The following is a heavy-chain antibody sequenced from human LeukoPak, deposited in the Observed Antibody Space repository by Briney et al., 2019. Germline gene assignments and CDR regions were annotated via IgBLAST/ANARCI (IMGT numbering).Heavy chain of an antibody. Sequence: GGSLRLSCAASGFTFSSYSMNWVRQAPGRGLEWVAVISYDGSNKYYADSVKGRFTISRDNSKNTLYVQITSLRPEDTGVYYCTKAHCSSTTCLPFGGLYIWGQGTMVTVSS. CDR1: GFTFSSYS. J-gene: IGHJ3*02. CDR2: ISYDGSNK. D-gene: IGHD2-2*01. CDR3: TKAHCSSTTCLPFGGLYI. V-gene: IGHV3-30*18.